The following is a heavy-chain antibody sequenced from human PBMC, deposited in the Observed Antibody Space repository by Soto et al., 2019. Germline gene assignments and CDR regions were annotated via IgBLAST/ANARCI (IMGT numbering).Heavy chain of an antibody. Sequence: ASVTVTCKASGYTFTSYYRHWVRQAPGQGHEWMGIINPSGGSTSYAQKFQGRVTMTRDTSTSTVYMELSSLRSEDTAVYYCARDRRDFWSGYSQRVVFDYWGQGTLVTVSS. D-gene: IGHD3-3*01. CDR2: INPSGGST. J-gene: IGHJ4*02. V-gene: IGHV1-46*01. CDR1: GYTFTSYY. CDR3: ARDRRDFWSGYSQRVVFDY.